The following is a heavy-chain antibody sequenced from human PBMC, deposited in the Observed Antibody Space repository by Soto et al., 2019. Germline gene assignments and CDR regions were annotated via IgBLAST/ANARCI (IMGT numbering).Heavy chain of an antibody. Sequence: GGSLSLYCAASGFTFDYYAMHWVRQGPGKGLEWVSGISWNSDMITYADSVKGRFTVSRDNAKNSLDLEMNSLRVEDTALYYCVKDTYILVGATHLDSWGQGTLVTVSS. CDR3: VKDTYILVGATHLDS. V-gene: IGHV3-9*01. J-gene: IGHJ4*02. CDR1: GFTFDYYA. D-gene: IGHD1-26*01. CDR2: ISWNSDMI.